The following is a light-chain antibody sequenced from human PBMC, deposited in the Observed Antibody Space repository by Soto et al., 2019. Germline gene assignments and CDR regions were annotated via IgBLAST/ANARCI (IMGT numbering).Light chain of an antibody. V-gene: IGLV2-14*03. CDR1: RSDIGAYNF. Sequence: QSALTQPASVSGSPGQSITISCTGTRSDIGAYNFVSWYQQHPGEVPKLILYDVNVRPSGVSNRFSGSESGNTASLTISGLQAEDEAGYYCTSWTTSTTMIFGGGTQLTVL. CDR2: DVN. J-gene: IGLJ2*01. CDR3: TSWTTSTTMI.